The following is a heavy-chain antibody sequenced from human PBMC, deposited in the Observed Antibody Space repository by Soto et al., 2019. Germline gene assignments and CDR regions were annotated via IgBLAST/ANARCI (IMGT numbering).Heavy chain of an antibody. Sequence: GGSLRLSCAASGFTFSSQWMSWVRQTPGKGLEWVANIKGDGSAKYYVDSVRGRFTISRDNAKNSLYLQMNSLRVEDTAVYYCARESRFLEWLSLNWFDPWGQGTLVTVSS. D-gene: IGHD3-3*01. V-gene: IGHV3-7*01. CDR3: ARESRFLEWLSLNWFDP. CDR2: IKGDGSAK. J-gene: IGHJ5*02. CDR1: GFTFSSQW.